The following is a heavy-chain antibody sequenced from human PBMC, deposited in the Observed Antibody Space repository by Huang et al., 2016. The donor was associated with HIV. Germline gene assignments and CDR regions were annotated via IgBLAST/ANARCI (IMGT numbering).Heavy chain of an antibody. CDR1: GYIFIGYY. J-gene: IGHJ4*02. Sequence: QVQLVQSGAEVKKPGASVKVSCKASGYIFIGYYIQWVPRAPGQGLERMGGIHPNGGGTKDAEKFQGRVTMNRDTSIDTAYMEVRSLRTDDTAVYYCARSPLLGESSSALEFWGQGTLAIVSS. CDR3: ARSPLLGESSSALEF. D-gene: IGHD3-16*01. V-gene: IGHV1-2*02. CDR2: IHPNGGGT.